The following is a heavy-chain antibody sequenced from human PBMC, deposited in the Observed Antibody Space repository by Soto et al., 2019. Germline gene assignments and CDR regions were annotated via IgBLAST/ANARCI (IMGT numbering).Heavy chain of an antibody. CDR3: ARARSGLRLAVYYYYSGMDV. CDR1: GGSFSGYY. Sequence: SETLSLTCAVYGGSFSGYYWSWIRQPPGKGLEWIGEINHSGSTNYNPSLKSRVTISVDTSKNQFSLKLSSVTAADTAVYYCARARSGLRLAVYYYYSGMDVWGQGTTVTVSS. D-gene: IGHD3-10*01. J-gene: IGHJ6*02. CDR2: INHSGST. V-gene: IGHV4-34*01.